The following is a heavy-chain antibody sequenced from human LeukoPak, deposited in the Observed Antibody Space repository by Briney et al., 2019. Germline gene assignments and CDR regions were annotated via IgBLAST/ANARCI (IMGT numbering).Heavy chain of an antibody. CDR3: TRWEPDCYNYP. J-gene: IGHJ5*02. D-gene: IGHD5-24*01. V-gene: IGHV1-8*01. CDR1: GYTFTIYD. CDR2: MKPNSRNT. Sequence: ASVKVSFRGSGYTFTIYDVNWGRQAIGEGVEGMGWMKPNSRNTGYAQNFQGRVTITRNTSINTAYMELSSLTSEDTAVYYCTRWEPDCYNYPWGQGTLVTVSS.